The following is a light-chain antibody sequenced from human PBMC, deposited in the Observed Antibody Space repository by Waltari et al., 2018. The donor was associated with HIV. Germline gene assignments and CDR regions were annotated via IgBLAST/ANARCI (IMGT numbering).Light chain of an antibody. CDR1: SSDVGGYTY. J-gene: IGLJ2*01. V-gene: IGLV2-14*01. CDR2: EVS. CDR3: SSYTSSSIVV. Sequence: QSALTQPASVSGSPGQSITLSCTGTSSDVGGYTYISWYQQHPGKAPKLMIYEVSNRPSGVSNRFSGSKSGNTASLTISGLQAEDEADYYCSSYTSSSIVVFGGGTKLTVL.